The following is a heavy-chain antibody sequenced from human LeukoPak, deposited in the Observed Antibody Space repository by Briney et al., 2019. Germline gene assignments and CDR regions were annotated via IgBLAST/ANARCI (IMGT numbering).Heavy chain of an antibody. V-gene: IGHV3-23*01. CDR2: ISGSGGST. D-gene: IGHD3-10*01. Sequence: GGSLRLSCAASGFTFSSYAMSWVRQAPGKGLEWVSAISGSGGSTYYADSVKGRFTISRDNSKNTLYLQMNSLRAEDTAVYYCARTMVRDYYYYYGMDVWGQGTTVTVSS. J-gene: IGHJ6*02. CDR3: ARTMVRDYYYYYGMDV. CDR1: GFTFSSYA.